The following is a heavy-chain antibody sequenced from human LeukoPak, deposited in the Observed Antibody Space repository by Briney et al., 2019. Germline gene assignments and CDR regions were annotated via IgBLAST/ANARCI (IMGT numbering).Heavy chain of an antibody. D-gene: IGHD6-6*01. J-gene: IGHJ5*02. CDR2: VYYIGTT. CDR3: ARNTSSSPWFDP. V-gene: IGHV4-61*03. Sequence: ETLSLTCTVSGGSVRSPDSYWSWIRQPPGKGLEWIGNVYYIGTTSYNSSLKSRVSISIDTSRNHFSLEVASVTAADTAVYYCARNTSSSPWFDPWAQGLLVTVSS. CDR1: GGSVRSPDSY.